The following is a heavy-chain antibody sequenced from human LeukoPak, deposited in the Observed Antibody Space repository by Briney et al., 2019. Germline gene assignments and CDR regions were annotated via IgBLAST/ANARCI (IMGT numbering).Heavy chain of an antibody. CDR2: IYYSGST. Sequence: SETLSLTCTVSGGSISSSSYYWGWIRQSPGKGLEWIGSIYYSGSTYYNPSLKSRVTISVDTSKNQFSLKLSSVTAADTAVYYCARHVPARVAARWFDPWGQGTLVTVSS. V-gene: IGHV4-39*01. D-gene: IGHD2-15*01. J-gene: IGHJ5*02. CDR3: ARHVPARVAARWFDP. CDR1: GGSISSSSYY.